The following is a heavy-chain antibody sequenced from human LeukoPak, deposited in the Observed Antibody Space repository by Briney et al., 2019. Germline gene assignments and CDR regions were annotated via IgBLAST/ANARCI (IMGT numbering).Heavy chain of an antibody. D-gene: IGHD1-26*01. J-gene: IGHJ4*02. Sequence: PSETLSLTCTVSGGSFNSGGYFWSWIRQPAGKGLEWIGRIYTSGITNYNSSLMSRATISIDTSKNQFSLKLSSVTAADTAVYYCARSNSGSYRELDYWGQGALVTVSS. CDR3: ARSNSGSYRELDY. V-gene: IGHV4-61*02. CDR1: GGSFNSGGYF. CDR2: IYTSGIT.